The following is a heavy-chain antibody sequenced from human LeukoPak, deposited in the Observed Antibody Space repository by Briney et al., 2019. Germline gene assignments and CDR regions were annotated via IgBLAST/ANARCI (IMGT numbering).Heavy chain of an antibody. CDR2: ISAYNGNT. Sequence: ASVKVSCKASGYTFTSYGISWVRQAPGQGLEWMGWISAYNGNTNYAQKLQGRVTMTTDTSTSTAYMELRSLRSDDTAVYYCARDRLLGELSLYPDYWGQGTLVTVSS. V-gene: IGHV1-18*01. J-gene: IGHJ4*02. D-gene: IGHD3-16*02. CDR1: GYTFTSYG. CDR3: ARDRLLGELSLYPDY.